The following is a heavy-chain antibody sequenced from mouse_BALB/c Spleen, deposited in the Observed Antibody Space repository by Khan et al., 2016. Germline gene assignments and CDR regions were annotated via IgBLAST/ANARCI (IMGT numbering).Heavy chain of an antibody. D-gene: IGHD2-3*01. CDR3: AREGWLLGYFDY. Sequence: QVQLKQSGAELARPGVSVKMSCKASGYTFTTYTMFWVKQRPGQGLEWIGYINPSSDYTDYNQKFKDKATLTADKSSSTAYMQLNSLTSEDSAVYYCAREGWLLGYFDYWGQGTTLTVSS. J-gene: IGHJ2*01. CDR2: INPSSDYT. V-gene: IGHV1-4*01. CDR1: GYTFTTYT.